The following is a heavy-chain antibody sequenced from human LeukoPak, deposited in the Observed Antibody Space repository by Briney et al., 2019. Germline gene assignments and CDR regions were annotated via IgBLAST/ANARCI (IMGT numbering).Heavy chain of an antibody. CDR2: ISGSGGST. D-gene: IGHD6-25*01. CDR1: GFTFSSYA. CDR3: AKSFGRFSSGWDKRWVDY. V-gene: IGHV3-23*01. J-gene: IGHJ4*02. Sequence: GGSLRLSCAASGFTFSSYAMSWVRQAPGKGLEWVSAISGSGGSTYYADSVKGRFTISRDNSKNTLYLQMNSLRAEDTAVYYCAKSFGRFSSGWDKRWVDYWGQGTLVTVSS.